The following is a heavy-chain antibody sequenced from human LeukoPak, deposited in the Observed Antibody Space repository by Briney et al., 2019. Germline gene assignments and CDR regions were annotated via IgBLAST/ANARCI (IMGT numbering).Heavy chain of an antibody. CDR1: GFSFSNYA. J-gene: IGHJ4*02. CDR3: AKHECSSISCYGEDY. CDR2: VSGGGGYI. Sequence: PGRPLRLSCAASGFSFSNYAVSWVRQAPGGGLEWVAVVSGGGGYINYADSVKGRFTISRDNSKDTVDLQMNSLRAGDTAVYYCAKHECSSISCYGEDYWGQGTLVAVSS. D-gene: IGHD2-2*01. V-gene: IGHV3-23*01.